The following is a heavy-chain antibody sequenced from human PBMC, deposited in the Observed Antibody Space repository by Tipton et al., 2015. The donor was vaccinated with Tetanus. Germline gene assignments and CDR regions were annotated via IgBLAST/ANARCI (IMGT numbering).Heavy chain of an antibody. D-gene: IGHD3-16*01. CDR3: TKDLRPNVGFDP. Sequence: SLRLSCAASGFPFSSYALIWVRQAPGKGLEWVSSITADGGGTYYPDSVKGRFTISRDNSRNMVYLQMNSLRADDTAVYFCTKDLRPNVGFDPWGRGTLVTVSS. V-gene: IGHV3-23*01. CDR2: ITADGGGT. CDR1: GFPFSSYA. J-gene: IGHJ2*01.